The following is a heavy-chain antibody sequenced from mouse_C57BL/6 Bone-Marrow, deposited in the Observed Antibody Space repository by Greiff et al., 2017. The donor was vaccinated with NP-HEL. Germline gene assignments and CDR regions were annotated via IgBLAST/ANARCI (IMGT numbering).Heavy chain of an antibody. CDR2: ISDGGSYT. CDR1: GFTFSSYA. V-gene: IGHV5-4*01. J-gene: IGHJ4*01. Sequence: DVMLVESGGGLVKPGGSLKLSCAASGFTFSSYAMSWVRQTPEKRLEWVATISDGGSYTYYPDNVKGRFTISRDNAKNNLYLQMSHLKSEDTAMYYCARDIGRWLLPYYYAMDYWGQGTSVTVSS. D-gene: IGHD2-3*01. CDR3: ARDIGRWLLPYYYAMDY.